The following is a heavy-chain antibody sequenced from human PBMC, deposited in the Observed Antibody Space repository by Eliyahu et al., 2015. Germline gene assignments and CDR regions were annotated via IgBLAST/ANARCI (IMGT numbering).Heavy chain of an antibody. V-gene: IGHV1-69*01. Sequence: QVQLVQSGAEVKKPGSSVKVSCKASGGTFSSYAISWVRQAPGQGLEWMGGIIPIFGTANYAQKFQGRVTITPGQSPSPAHMELSSLRSEDTAVYYCAREGDFWSGSHGTSLYGMDVWGQGTTVTVSS. CDR2: IIPIFGTA. D-gene: IGHD3-3*01. J-gene: IGHJ6*02. CDR1: GGTFSSYA. CDR3: AREGDFWSGSHGTSLYGMDV.